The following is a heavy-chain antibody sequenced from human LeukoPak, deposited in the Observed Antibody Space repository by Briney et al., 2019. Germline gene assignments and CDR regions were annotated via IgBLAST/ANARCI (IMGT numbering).Heavy chain of an antibody. Sequence: AETLSLTCAVSGCSISTYYWSWIRRPPGKGLEWIANIHTGGPTHYNPSPKRGSITLVNTSNKQSSLQLSSVTAAYTAVYYCARHDAGIAAGPFDNWGQGTLVTVSS. CDR3: ARHDAGIAAGPFDN. V-gene: IGHV4-4*09. J-gene: IGHJ4*02. CDR1: GCSISTYY. D-gene: IGHD6-13*01. CDR2: IHTGGPT.